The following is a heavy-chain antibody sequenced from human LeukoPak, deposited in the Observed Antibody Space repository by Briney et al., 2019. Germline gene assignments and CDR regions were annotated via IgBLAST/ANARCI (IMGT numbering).Heavy chain of an antibody. J-gene: IGHJ4*02. CDR3: ARGQTLTF. Sequence: GGSLRLSCTTSGFTFTDYWMTWVRQAPGKGLEWVANINQDGSKKFYVDSVRGRFTISRDNAKNALYLQMNSLRAEDTGVYFCARGQTLTFWGQGTLVTVSS. V-gene: IGHV3-7*01. CDR2: INQDGSKK. CDR1: GFTFTDYW.